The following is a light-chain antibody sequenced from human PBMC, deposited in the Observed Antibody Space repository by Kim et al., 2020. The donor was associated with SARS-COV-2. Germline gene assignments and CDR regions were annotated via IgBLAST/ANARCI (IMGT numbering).Light chain of an antibody. CDR1: QSISSW. V-gene: IGKV1-5*01. J-gene: IGKJ1*01. CDR3: QQYNSYSWT. Sequence: ASEGDTVTITCRDSQSISSWLAWHQQTPGKAPKLLFYDASSLESGLPSRFSGSGSATDFTLTISSLQPDDVATYYCQQYNSYSWTFGQGTKVEIK. CDR2: DAS.